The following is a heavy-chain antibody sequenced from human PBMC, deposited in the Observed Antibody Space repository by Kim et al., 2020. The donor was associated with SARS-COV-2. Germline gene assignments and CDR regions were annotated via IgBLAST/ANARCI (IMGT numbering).Heavy chain of an antibody. V-gene: IGHV4-31*03. CDR2: IYYSGST. CDR3: ARTDYGDYGDTIEYHLNWFDP. D-gene: IGHD4-17*01. J-gene: IGHJ5*02. Sequence: SETLSLTCTVSGGSISSGGYYWSWIRQHPGKGLEWIGYIYYSGSTYYNPSLKSRVTISVDTSKNQFSLKLSSVTAADTAVYYCARTDYGDYGDTIEYHLNWFDPWGQGTLVTVSS. CDR1: GGSISSGGYY.